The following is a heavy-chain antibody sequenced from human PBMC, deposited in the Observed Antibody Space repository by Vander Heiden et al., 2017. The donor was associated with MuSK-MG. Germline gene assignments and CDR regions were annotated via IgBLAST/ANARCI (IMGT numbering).Heavy chain of an antibody. J-gene: IGHJ5*02. CDR2: IIPIFGTA. D-gene: IGHD6-6*01. Sequence: QVQLVQSGAEVKKPGSSVKVSCKASGGTFSSYAISWVEQAPGQGLEWMGGIIPIFGTANYAQKFQGRVTITADESTSTAYMELSSLRSEDTAVYYCALGENSSPEVSRYNWFDPWGQGTLVTVSS. V-gene: IGHV1-69*01. CDR3: ALGENSSPEVSRYNWFDP. CDR1: GGTFSSYA.